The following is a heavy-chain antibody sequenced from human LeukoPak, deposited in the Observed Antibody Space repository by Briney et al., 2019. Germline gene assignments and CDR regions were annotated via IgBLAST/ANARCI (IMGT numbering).Heavy chain of an antibody. CDR1: GFTFSYYY. D-gene: IGHD3-22*01. V-gene: IGHV3-11*06. Sequence: GGSLRLSCAASGFTFSYYYMSWIRQAPGKGLEWVSYISSSSSYTNYADSVKGRFTISRDNAKNSLYLQMNSLRAEDTAVYYCARNGRYDRSGYHRYYYYGMDVWVQGTTVTVSS. CDR3: ARNGRYDRSGYHRYYYYGMDV. J-gene: IGHJ6*02. CDR2: ISSSSSYT.